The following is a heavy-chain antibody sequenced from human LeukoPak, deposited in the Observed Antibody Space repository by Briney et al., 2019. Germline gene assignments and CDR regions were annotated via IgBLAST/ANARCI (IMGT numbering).Heavy chain of an antibody. CDR2: IYTSGST. V-gene: IGHV4-4*09. D-gene: IGHD2-21*02. CDR3: ASLYCGGDCYSDY. J-gene: IGHJ4*02. CDR1: GGSISSYY. Sequence: PSETLSLTCTVSGGSISSYYWSWIRQPPGKGLEWIGYIYTSGSTNYNPSLKSRVTIPVDTSKNQFSLKLSSVTAADTAVYYCASLYCGGDCYSDYWGQGTLVTVSS.